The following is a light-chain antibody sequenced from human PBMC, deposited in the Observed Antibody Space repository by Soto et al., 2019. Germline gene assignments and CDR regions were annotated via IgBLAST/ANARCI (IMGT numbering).Light chain of an antibody. J-gene: IGLJ1*01. CDR3: SSYTSSYTYV. V-gene: IGLV2-14*01. Sequence: QSALTQPASVSGSPRQSITISCTGTSSDVGGYNYVSWYQQHPGKVPKLMIYDVNNRPSGVSNRFSGSKSGNTASLTISGLQAEDEADYYCSSYTSSYTYVFGTGTKVTVL. CDR2: DVN. CDR1: SSDVGGYNY.